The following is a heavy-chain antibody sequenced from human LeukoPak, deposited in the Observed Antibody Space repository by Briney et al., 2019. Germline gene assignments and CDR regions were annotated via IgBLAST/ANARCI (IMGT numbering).Heavy chain of an antibody. J-gene: IGHJ4*02. CDR1: GFTFSGSA. V-gene: IGHV3-73*01. CDR2: IRSKTNSYAT. CDR3: TRRIGAYAFDY. D-gene: IGHD1-26*01. Sequence: PGGSLRLSCAASGFTFSGSAMHWVRQASGKGLEWVGRIRSKTNSYATAYAASVKGRFTISRDDSKNTAYLQMNSLKTEDTALYYCTRRIGAYAFDYWGQGTLVTVSS.